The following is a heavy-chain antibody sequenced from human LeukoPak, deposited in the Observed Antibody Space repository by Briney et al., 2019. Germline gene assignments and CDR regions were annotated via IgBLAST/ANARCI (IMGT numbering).Heavy chain of an antibody. CDR3: ARDRAKDYYDSSGYYLDAFDI. Sequence: SETLSLTCAVYGGSFSGYYWSWIRQPPGKGLEWIGEINHSGSTNYNPSLKSRVTISVDKSKNQFSLKLSSVTAAGTAVYYCARDRAKDYYDSSGYYLDAFDIWGQGTMVTVSS. CDR1: GGSFSGYY. D-gene: IGHD3-22*01. J-gene: IGHJ3*02. V-gene: IGHV4-34*01. CDR2: INHSGST.